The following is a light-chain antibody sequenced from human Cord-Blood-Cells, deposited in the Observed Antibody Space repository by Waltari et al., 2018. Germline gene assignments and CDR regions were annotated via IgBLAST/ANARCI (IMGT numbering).Light chain of an antibody. CDR2: GVS. V-gene: IGLV2-23*02. Sequence: QSALTQPASVSGSPGQSITIPCTGTSSDVGSYNLVSWYQQHPCKAPELMIYGVSKRPSEVSNRFSGSKSGNTDSLTFSGRQAEGEADYYYCSYAGSSVFGTETKVTVL. CDR3: CSYAGSSV. CDR1: SSDVGSYNL. J-gene: IGLJ1*01.